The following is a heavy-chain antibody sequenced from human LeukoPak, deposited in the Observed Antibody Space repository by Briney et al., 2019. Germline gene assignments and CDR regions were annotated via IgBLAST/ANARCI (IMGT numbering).Heavy chain of an antibody. D-gene: IGHD3-22*01. V-gene: IGHV4-39*07. Sequence: PSETLSLTCTVSGGSISSSSYYWGWIRQPPGKGLEWIGSIYYSGSTYYNPSLKSRVTISVDTSKNQFSLKLSSVTAADTAVYYCARAVNLRYYYDSSGYYGDRIDYWGQGTLVTVSS. CDR2: IYYSGST. CDR1: GGSISSSSYY. J-gene: IGHJ4*02. CDR3: ARAVNLRYYYDSSGYYGDRIDY.